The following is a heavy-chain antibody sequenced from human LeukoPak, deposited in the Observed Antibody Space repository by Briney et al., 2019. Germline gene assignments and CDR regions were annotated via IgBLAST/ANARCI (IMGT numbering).Heavy chain of an antibody. V-gene: IGHV1-69*13. J-gene: IGHJ4*02. CDR1: GGTFSSYA. CDR2: IIPIFGTA. CDR3: ARDTPRGYSYGCPFDY. Sequence: SVKVSCKASGGTFSSYAISWVRQAPGQGLEWMGGIIPIFGTANYAQKFQGRVTITADESTSTAYMELSSLRSEDTAVYYCARDTPRGYSYGCPFDYWGQGTLVTVSS. D-gene: IGHD5-18*01.